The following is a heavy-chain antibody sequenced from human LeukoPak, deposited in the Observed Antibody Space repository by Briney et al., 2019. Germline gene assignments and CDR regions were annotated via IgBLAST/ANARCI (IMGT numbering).Heavy chain of an antibody. D-gene: IGHD2-2*02. V-gene: IGHV1-69*13. CDR1: GGTFSSYA. CDR3: ARVPGYCSSTSCYTLWDYYYYYMDV. J-gene: IGHJ6*03. Sequence: GASVTVSCKASGGTFSSYAISWVRQAPGQGLEWMGGIIPIFGTANYAQKFQGRVTITADESTSTAYMELSSLRSEDTAVYYCARVPGYCSSTSCYTLWDYYYYYMDVWGKGTTVTVSS. CDR2: IIPIFGTA.